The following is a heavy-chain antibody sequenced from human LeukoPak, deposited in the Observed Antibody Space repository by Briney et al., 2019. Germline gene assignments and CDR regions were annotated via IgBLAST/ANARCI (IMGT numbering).Heavy chain of an antibody. D-gene: IGHD5-24*01. CDR1: GFTFSTYS. CDR3: ARDLGWLNDY. CDR2: ISSSSTTI. Sequence: GGSLRLSCAASGFTFSTYSVNWVRQAPGKGLEWVSYISSSSTTIYYADSVKGRFTISRDNAKNSLNLQMNSLRAEDTAVYYCARDLGWLNDYWGQGTLVTVSS. V-gene: IGHV3-48*01. J-gene: IGHJ4*02.